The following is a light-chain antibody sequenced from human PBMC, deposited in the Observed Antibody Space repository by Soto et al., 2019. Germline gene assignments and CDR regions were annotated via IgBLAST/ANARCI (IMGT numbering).Light chain of an antibody. Sequence: QSVLTQPPSASGTPGQRVTISCSGSSSNVGSKIVNWYQHVPGTAPKLLIYSNNQRPSGVPDPFSGSKSGTSASLSISGLQSEDEADYYCATCDDTLNVVFGGGTKLTVL. CDR3: ATCDDTLNVV. J-gene: IGLJ3*02. CDR2: SNN. V-gene: IGLV1-44*01. CDR1: SSNVGSKI.